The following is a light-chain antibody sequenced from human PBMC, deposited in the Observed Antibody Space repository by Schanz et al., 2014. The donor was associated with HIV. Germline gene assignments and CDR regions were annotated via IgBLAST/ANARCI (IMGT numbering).Light chain of an antibody. CDR1: SSDVGGYNY. CDR3: CSFAGTIWV. V-gene: IGLV2-8*01. Sequence: QSALTQPPSASGSPGQSVTISCTGTSSDVGGYNYVSWYQQHPGKAPKLMIYEVSDRPSGVPVRFFGSKSGNTASLTISGLQAEDEADYYCCSFAGTIWVFGGGTKLTVL. CDR2: EVS. J-gene: IGLJ3*02.